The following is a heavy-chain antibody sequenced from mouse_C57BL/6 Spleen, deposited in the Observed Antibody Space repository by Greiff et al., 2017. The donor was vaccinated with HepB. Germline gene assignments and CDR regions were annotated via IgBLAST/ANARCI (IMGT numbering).Heavy chain of an antibody. V-gene: IGHV3-6*01. Sequence: VQLKESGPGLVKPSQSLSLTCSVPGYSITSGYYWNWIRQFPGNKLEWMGYISYDGSNNYNPSPKKLISITRDTSKNQFFLKLNSVTTEDTATYDCARVDYDYDDGGFDYWGQGTTLTVSS. D-gene: IGHD2-4*01. CDR3: ARVDYDYDDGGFDY. CDR1: GYSITSGYY. J-gene: IGHJ2*01. CDR2: ISYDGSN.